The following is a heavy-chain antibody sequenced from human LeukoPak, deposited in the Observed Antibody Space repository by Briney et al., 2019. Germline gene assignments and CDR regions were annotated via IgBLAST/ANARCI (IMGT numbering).Heavy chain of an antibody. V-gene: IGHV3-72*01. D-gene: IGHD3-22*01. Sequence: GGSLRLSCAASGFTLSDHYMDWVRQAPGKVLEWVVRSRNKANSYTTEYAASVTGRFTIARDDSENSLYPQMNSLKTEDTAVYYCARGDSSGYSNYWGQGTLVTVSS. CDR1: GFTLSDHY. J-gene: IGHJ4*02. CDR3: ARGDSSGYSNY. CDR2: SRNKANSYTT.